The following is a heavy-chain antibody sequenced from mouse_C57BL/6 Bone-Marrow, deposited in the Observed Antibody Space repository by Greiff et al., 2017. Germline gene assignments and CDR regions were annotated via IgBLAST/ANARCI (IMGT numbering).Heavy chain of an antibody. J-gene: IGHJ4*01. CDR1: GYTFTSYW. CDR2: IDPSDSET. V-gene: IGHV1-52*01. CDR3: ATNSNYLYYYAMDY. Sequence: QVQLKQPGAELVRPGSSVKLSCKASGYTFTSYWMHWVKQRPIQGLEWIGNIDPSDSETHYNQKFKDKATLTVDKSSSTAYMQLSSLTSEDSAVYYCATNSNYLYYYAMDYWGQGTSVTVSS. D-gene: IGHD2-5*01.